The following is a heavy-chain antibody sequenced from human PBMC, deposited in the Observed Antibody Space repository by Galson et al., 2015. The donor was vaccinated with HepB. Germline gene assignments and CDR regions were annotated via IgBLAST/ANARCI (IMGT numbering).Heavy chain of an antibody. D-gene: IGHD6-13*01. CDR2: IIPILGIA. J-gene: IGHJ3*02. CDR1: GGTFSSYT. V-gene: IGHV1-69*04. CDR3: ARDREAAGLDDAFDI. Sequence: SVKVSCKASGGTFSSYTISWVRQAPGQGLEWMGRIIPILGIANYAQKFQGRVTITADKSTSTAYMELSSLRSEDTAVYYCARDREAAGLDDAFDIWGQGTMVTVSS.